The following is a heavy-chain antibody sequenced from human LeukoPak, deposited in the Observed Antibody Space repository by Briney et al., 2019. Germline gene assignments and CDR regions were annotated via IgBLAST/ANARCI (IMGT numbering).Heavy chain of an antibody. V-gene: IGHV1-24*01. D-gene: IGHD3-9*01. J-gene: IGHJ4*02. Sequence: ASVKVSCKVSGYTLTELSMHWVRQAPGKGLEWMGGFDPEDGETIYAQKFQGRVTMTEDTSTDTAYMELSSLRSDDMAFYYCARTKISDILTGYFDYWGQGTLVTVSS. CDR3: ARTKISDILTGYFDY. CDR1: GYTLTELS. CDR2: FDPEDGET.